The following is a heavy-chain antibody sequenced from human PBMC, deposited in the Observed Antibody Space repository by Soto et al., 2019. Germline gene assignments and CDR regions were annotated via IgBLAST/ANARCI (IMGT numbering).Heavy chain of an antibody. CDR2: IYYSGST. CDR1: GGSISSGGYY. Sequence: PSETLSLTCTVSGGSISSGGYYWSWIRQHPGKGLEWIGYIYYSGSTYYNPSLKSRVTISVDTSKNQFSLKLSSVTAADTAVYYCASTDPFTKHFDYWGQGTLVTVSS. CDR3: ASTDPFTKHFDY. V-gene: IGHV4-31*03. J-gene: IGHJ4*02. D-gene: IGHD3-3*01.